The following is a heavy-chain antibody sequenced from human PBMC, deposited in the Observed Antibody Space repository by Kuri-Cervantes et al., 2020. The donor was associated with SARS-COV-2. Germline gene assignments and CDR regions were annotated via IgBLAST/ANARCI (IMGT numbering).Heavy chain of an antibody. J-gene: IGHJ4*02. CDR1: GGSFSGYY. V-gene: IGHV4-34*01. CDR3: ARGWYPVGATILYYFDY. Sequence: GSLRLSCAVYGGSFSGYYWSWIRQPPGKGLEWIGEINHSGSTNYNPSLKSRVTISVDTSKNQFSLKLSSVTAADTAVYYCARGWYPVGATILYYFDYWGQGTLVTSPQ. D-gene: IGHD1-26*01. CDR2: INHSGST.